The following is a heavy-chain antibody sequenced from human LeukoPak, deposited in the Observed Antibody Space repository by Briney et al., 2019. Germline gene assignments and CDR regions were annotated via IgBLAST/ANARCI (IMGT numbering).Heavy chain of an antibody. CDR2: ISSSSSTI. Sequence: PGGSLRLSCAASGFTFSSYSMNWVCQAPGKGLEWVSYISSSSSTIYYADSVKGRFTISRDNAKNSLYLQMNSLRAEDTAVYYCARDFWSNDYYYMDVWGKGTTVTVSS. V-gene: IGHV3-48*04. CDR1: GFTFSSYS. D-gene: IGHD3-3*01. J-gene: IGHJ6*03. CDR3: ARDFWSNDYYYMDV.